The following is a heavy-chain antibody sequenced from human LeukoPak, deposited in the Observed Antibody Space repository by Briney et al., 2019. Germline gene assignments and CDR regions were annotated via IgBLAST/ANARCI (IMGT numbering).Heavy chain of an antibody. CDR1: GGSFSGYY. J-gene: IGHJ4*02. D-gene: IGHD5-12*01. CDR2: INHSGST. CDR3: ARGGYRGYDSDY. Sequence: SETLSLTCAVYGGSFSGYYWSWIRQPPGKGLEWIGEINHSGSTNYNPSLKSRVTISVDTSKNQFSLKLSSVTAADTAVYYCARGGYRGYDSDYWGQGTLVTVSS. V-gene: IGHV4-34*01.